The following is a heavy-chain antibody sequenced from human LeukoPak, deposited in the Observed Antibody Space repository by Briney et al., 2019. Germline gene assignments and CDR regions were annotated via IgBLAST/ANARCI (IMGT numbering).Heavy chain of an antibody. D-gene: IGHD2-15*01. Sequence: PGGSLRLSCAASGFTFSSYAMSWVRQAPGKGLEWVSSISSSSSYIYYADSVKGRFTISRDNAKNSLYLQMNSLRAEDTAVYYCASPEGAYCSGGSCTLRDYWGQGTLVTVSS. CDR3: ASPEGAYCSGGSCTLRDY. CDR2: ISSSSSYI. V-gene: IGHV3-21*01. J-gene: IGHJ4*02. CDR1: GFTFSSYA.